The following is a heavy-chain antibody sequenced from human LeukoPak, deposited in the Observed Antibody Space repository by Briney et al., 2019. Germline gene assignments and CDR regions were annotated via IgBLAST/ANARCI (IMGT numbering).Heavy chain of an antibody. V-gene: IGHV3-23*01. D-gene: IGHD4-17*01. CDR2: ISGSGGST. CDR3: AKDHGDYESYYFDY. Sequence: GGSLRLSCAASGFTFSSYAMSWVRQAPGKGLEWVSAISGSGGSTYYADSVKGRFTIPRDNSKNTLYLQMNSLRAEDTAVYYCAKDHGDYESYYFDYWGQETLVTVSS. J-gene: IGHJ4*02. CDR1: GFTFSSYA.